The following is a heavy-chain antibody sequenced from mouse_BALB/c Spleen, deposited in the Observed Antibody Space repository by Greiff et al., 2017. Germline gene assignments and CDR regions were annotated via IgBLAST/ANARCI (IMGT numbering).Heavy chain of an antibody. Sequence: EVKLVESGPDLVKPSQSLSLTCTVTGYSITSGYSWHWIRQFPGNKLEWMGYIHYSGSTNYNPSLKSRISITRDTSKNQFFLQLNSVTTEDTATYYCARPRVNYGSRNYYAMDYWGQGTSVTVSS. V-gene: IGHV3-1*02. CDR3: ARPRVNYGSRNYYAMDY. J-gene: IGHJ4*01. CDR1: GYSITSGYS. D-gene: IGHD1-1*01. CDR2: IHYSGST.